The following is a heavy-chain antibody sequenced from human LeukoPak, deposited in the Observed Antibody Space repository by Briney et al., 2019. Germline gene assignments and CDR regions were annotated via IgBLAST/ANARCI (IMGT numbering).Heavy chain of an antibody. CDR2: IKQGGSEK. CDR1: GLTFSSYW. D-gene: IGHD1-7*01. CDR3: ARVLPKLELPTEYFPH. Sequence: GGSLRLSCAASGLTFSSYWMSWVRQAPGKGLEWVANIKQGGSEKYYVDSVKGRFTISRENAKNSLYLQMNSLRAEDTAVYYCARVLPKLELPTEYFPHSGQPTPLTVPS. V-gene: IGHV3-7*01. J-gene: IGHJ1*01.